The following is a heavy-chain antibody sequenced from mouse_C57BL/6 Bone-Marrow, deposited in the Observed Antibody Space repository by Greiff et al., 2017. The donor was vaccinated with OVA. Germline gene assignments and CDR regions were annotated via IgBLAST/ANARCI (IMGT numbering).Heavy chain of an antibody. CDR3: AREGREGGARRAHRYFDV. CDR1: GFTFSDYY. D-gene: IGHD3-1*01. CDR2: INYDGSST. Sequence: EVQRVESEGGLVQPGSSMKLSCTASGFTFSDYYMAWVRQVPEKGLEWVANINYDGSSTYYLDSLKSRFIISRDNAKNILYLQMSSLKSEDTATDYCAREGREGGARRAHRYFDVWGTGTTVTVSS. J-gene: IGHJ1*03. V-gene: IGHV5-16*01.